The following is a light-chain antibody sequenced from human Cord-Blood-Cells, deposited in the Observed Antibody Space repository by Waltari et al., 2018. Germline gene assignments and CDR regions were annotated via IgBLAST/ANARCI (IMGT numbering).Light chain of an antibody. CDR2: RNN. CDR1: SSNIGSNY. J-gene: IGLJ3*02. Sequence: QSVLTQPPSASGTPGQRVTISCSGSSSNIGSNYVYWYQQLPGTAPKLLIHRHHQQPPGTAPKRRMYRNNQRPSGVPDRFSGSKSGTSASLAISGLRSEDEADYYCAAWDDSLSGWVFGGGTKLTVL. CDR3: AAWDDSLSGWV. V-gene: IGLV1-47*01.